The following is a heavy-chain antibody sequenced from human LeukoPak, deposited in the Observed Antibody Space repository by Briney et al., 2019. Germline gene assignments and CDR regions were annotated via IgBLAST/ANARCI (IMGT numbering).Heavy chain of an antibody. CDR1: GGTFSSYA. CDR3: ARGRGYSYGTPFDY. D-gene: IGHD5-18*01. CDR2: IIPIFGTA. Sequence: SAKVSCKASGGTFSSYAISWVRQAPGQGLEWMGGIIPIFGTANYAQKFQGRVTITADESTSTAYMELSSLRSEDTAVYYCARGRGYSYGTPFDYWGQGTLVTVSS. J-gene: IGHJ4*02. V-gene: IGHV1-69*13.